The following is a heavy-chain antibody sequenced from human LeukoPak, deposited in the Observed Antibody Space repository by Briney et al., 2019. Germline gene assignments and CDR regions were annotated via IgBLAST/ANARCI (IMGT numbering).Heavy chain of an antibody. D-gene: IGHD2-2*02. J-gene: IGHJ4*02. CDR2: ISWNSGAI. CDR3: AKDKSDCSRISSCTPFDY. Sequence: GGSLRLSCAASGFSFDDYAMHWVRQAPGKGLEWVSGISWNSGAIGYADSVKGRFTISRDNAKNSLYLQMNGLRAEDTALYYCAKDKSDCSRISSCTPFDYWGQGTLVTVSS. CDR1: GFSFDDYA. V-gene: IGHV3-9*01.